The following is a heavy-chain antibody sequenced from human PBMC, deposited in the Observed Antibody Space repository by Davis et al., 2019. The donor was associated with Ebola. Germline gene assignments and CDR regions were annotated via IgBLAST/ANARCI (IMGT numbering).Heavy chain of an antibody. Sequence: MPGGSLRLSCAVYGGSFSGYYWSWIRQPPGKGLEWIGEINHSGSTNYNPSLKSRVTISVDTSKNQFSLKLSSVTAADTAVYYCARASSSSCFDYWGQGTLVTVSS. J-gene: IGHJ4*02. D-gene: IGHD6-13*01. CDR2: INHSGST. CDR3: ARASSSSCFDY. CDR1: GGSFSGYY. V-gene: IGHV4-34*01.